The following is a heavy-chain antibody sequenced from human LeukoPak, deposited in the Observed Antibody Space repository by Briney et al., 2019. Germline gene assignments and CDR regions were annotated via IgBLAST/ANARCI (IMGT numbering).Heavy chain of an antibody. D-gene: IGHD6-19*01. CDR1: GGSISSHS. Sequence: SETLSLTCTVSGGSISSHSWSWIRQPAGKGLEWIGRIYTSGSTNYNPSLKSQVTTSVDTSKNQFSLKLSSVTAADTAVYYCARQTVAGAFDYWGQGTLVTVSS. J-gene: IGHJ4*02. V-gene: IGHV4-4*07. CDR2: IYTSGST. CDR3: ARQTVAGAFDY.